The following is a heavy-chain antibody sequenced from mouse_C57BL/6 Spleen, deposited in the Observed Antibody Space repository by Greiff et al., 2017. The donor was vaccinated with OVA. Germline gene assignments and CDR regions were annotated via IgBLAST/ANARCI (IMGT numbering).Heavy chain of an antibody. CDR3: ARGPSSYYYGSSYYFDY. D-gene: IGHD1-1*01. Sequence: DVKLVESEGGLVQPGSSMKLSCTASGFTFSDYYMAWVRQVPEKGLEWVANINYDGSSTYYLDSLKSRFIISRDNAKNILYLQMSSLKSEDTATYYCARGPSSYYYGSSYYFDYWGQGTTLTVSS. J-gene: IGHJ2*01. V-gene: IGHV5-16*01. CDR1: GFTFSDYY. CDR2: INYDGSST.